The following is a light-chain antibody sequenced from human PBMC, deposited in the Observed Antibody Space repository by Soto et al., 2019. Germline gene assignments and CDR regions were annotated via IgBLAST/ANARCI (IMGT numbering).Light chain of an antibody. CDR1: SSDVGGYNY. Sequence: QSALTQPRSVSGSPGQSVTISCTGTSSDVGGYNYVSWYQQHPGKAPKLMSYDVSKRPSGVPDRFAGSKSGNTASLTISGLQAEDEADYYCCSYAGSYTWVFGGGTKRTVL. CDR2: DVS. V-gene: IGLV2-11*01. CDR3: CSYAGSYTWV. J-gene: IGLJ3*02.